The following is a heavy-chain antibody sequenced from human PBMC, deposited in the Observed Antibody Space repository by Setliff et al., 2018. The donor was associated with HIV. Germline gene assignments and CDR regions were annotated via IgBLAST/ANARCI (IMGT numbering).Heavy chain of an antibody. J-gene: IGHJ4*02. CDR2: IYPGDSDT. CDR1: GYSFNRYF. CDR3: VRYIGAAAGYIDH. D-gene: IGHD6-25*01. V-gene: IGHV5-51*01. Sequence: PGESLKISCKASGYSFNRYFIGWVRQMPGKGLEWMAIIYPGDSDTRYSPSFRGQVTISADKSTTTAYLDWARLKASDTAMYYCVRYIGAAAGYIDHWGQGTLVTVSS.